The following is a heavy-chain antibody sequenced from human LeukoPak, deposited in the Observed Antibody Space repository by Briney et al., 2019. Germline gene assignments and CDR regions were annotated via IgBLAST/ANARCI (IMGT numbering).Heavy chain of an antibody. D-gene: IGHD3-16*01. CDR1: GFTFSSYS. CDR3: ARDRRAGDLRY. CDR2: ISSSSSYI. V-gene: IGHV3-21*01. J-gene: IGHJ4*02. Sequence: GGSLRLSCGASGFTFSSYSMNWVRQAPGKGLEWVSSISSSSSYIYYADSVKGRFTNSRDNAKNSLYLQMNSLRAEDTAVYYCARDRRAGDLRYWGQGTLVTVSS.